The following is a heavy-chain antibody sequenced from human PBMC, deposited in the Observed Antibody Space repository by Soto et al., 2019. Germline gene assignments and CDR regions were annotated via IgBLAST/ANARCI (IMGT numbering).Heavy chain of an antibody. D-gene: IGHD3-9*01. CDR2: IKQDGSEK. V-gene: IGHV3-7*03. CDR3: AREMYYDILTGYYIPLDAFDI. J-gene: IGHJ3*02. CDR1: GFTFSSYW. Sequence: SLRLSCAASGFTFSSYWMSWVRQAPGKGLEWVANIKQDGSEKYYVDSVKGRFTISRDNAKNSLYLQMNSLRAEDTAVYYCAREMYYDILTGYYIPLDAFDIWGRGTMVTVSS.